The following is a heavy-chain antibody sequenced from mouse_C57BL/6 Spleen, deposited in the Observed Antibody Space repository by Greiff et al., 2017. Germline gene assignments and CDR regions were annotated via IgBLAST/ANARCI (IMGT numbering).Heavy chain of an antibody. V-gene: IGHV5-16*01. J-gene: IGHJ2*01. Sequence: EVHLVESEGGLVQPGSSLKLSCTASGFTFSDYYMAWVRQVPEKGLEWVAYFNFDGSSIYYQDTLKSRFIFSGDNAKNILYLQMSSLKSEDTATSFCARESYSGSNCFDYWGQGTTLTVSS. CDR3: ARESYSGSNCFDY. CDR1: GFTFSDYY. D-gene: IGHD1-1*01. CDR2: FNFDGSSI.